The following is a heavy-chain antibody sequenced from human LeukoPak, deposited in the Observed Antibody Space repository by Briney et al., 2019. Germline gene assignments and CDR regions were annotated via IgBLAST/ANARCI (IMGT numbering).Heavy chain of an antibody. D-gene: IGHD3-3*01. V-gene: IGHV4-39*07. J-gene: IGHJ3*02. Sequence: SETLSLTCTVSGGSISSSSYYWGWIRQPPGKGLEWIGTIYYSGSTYYHPSLKSRLTISVDTSKNQFSLKLSSVTAADTAVYYCAARDGLRFLPSLDAFDIWGQGTMVTVSS. CDR1: GGSISSSSYY. CDR2: IYYSGST. CDR3: AARDGLRFLPSLDAFDI.